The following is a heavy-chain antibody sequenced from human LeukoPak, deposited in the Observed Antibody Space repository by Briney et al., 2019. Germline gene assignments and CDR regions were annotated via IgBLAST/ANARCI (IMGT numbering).Heavy chain of an antibody. CDR3: ARGMTDGYSYGRFDY. V-gene: IGHV4-31*03. CDR2: IYYSGTT. Sequence: SETLSLTCTVSGGSISSGGFYWSWIRQHPGKGLEWLGYIYYSGTTYYNPSLKSRVTFSVDTSKNQFSLKLNPVTAADTALYYCARGMTDGYSYGRFDYWGQGTLVTVSS. CDR1: GGSISSGGFY. J-gene: IGHJ4*02. D-gene: IGHD5-18*01.